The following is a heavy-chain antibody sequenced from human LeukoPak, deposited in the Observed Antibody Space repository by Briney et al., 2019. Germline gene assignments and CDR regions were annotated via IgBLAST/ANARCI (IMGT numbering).Heavy chain of an antibody. J-gene: IGHJ6*02. Sequence: PGRSLRLFCAASGFTFDDYAMHWVRQAPGKGLEWVSGISWNSGSIGYADSVKGRFTISRDNAKNSLYLQMNSLRAEDTALYYCAKETMKYYYYGMDVWGQGTTVTVSS. D-gene: IGHD3-22*01. CDR3: AKETMKYYYYGMDV. V-gene: IGHV3-9*01. CDR2: ISWNSGSI. CDR1: GFTFDDYA.